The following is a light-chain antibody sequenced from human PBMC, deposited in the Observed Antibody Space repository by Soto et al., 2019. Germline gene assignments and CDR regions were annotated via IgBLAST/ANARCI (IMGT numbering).Light chain of an antibody. J-gene: IGKJ1*01. CDR1: KAIKTY. CDR2: AAS. CDR3: QKYTSAPWT. Sequence: DIQMTPSPSSLSASLGDRVTNPCRVSKAIKTYLAWYHQKPGELPKPLIYAASTLQSGVPSRFSGSGSGTDFTLTISGLQPEDVATYYCQKYTSAPWTFGQGTKVDI. V-gene: IGKV1-27*01.